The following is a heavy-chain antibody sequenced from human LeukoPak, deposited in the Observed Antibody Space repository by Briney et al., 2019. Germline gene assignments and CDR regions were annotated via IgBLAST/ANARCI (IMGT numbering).Heavy chain of an antibody. D-gene: IGHD6-19*01. V-gene: IGHV3-23*01. J-gene: IGHJ4*02. CDR3: AKAFGHSSDWRFDY. CDR2: ISGSGGST. CDR1: GFTFSSYA. Sequence: PGGSLRLSCAASGFTFSSYAMSWVRQAPGKGLEWVSAISGSGGSTYYADSVKGRFTISRDNSKNTLYLQMNSLRVEDTAIYYCAKAFGHSSDWRFDYWGQGTLVTVSS.